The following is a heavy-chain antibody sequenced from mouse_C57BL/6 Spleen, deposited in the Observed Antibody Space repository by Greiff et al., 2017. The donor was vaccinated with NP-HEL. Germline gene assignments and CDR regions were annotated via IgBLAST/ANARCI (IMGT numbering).Heavy chain of an antibody. V-gene: IGHV1-82*01. Sequence: QVQLQQSGPELVKPGASVKISCKASGYAFSSSWMNWVKQRPGKGLEWIGRIYPGDGDTNYNGKFKGKATLTADKSSSTAYMQLSSLTSEDSAVYFCAPYYYGSSSFDYWGQGTTLTVSS. CDR1: GYAFSSSW. CDR3: APYYYGSSSFDY. D-gene: IGHD1-1*01. CDR2: IYPGDGDT. J-gene: IGHJ2*01.